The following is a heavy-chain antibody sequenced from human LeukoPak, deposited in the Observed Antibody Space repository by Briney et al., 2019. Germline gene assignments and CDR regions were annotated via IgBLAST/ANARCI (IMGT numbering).Heavy chain of an antibody. Sequence: SETLSLTCTVSGGSISSYYWSWIRQPPGKGLEWIGYIYYSGSTNYNPSLKSRVTISVDTSKNQFSLKLSSVTAADTAVYYCAKGPRTERFGDRHKGMFDYWGQGILVTVSS. J-gene: IGHJ4*02. CDR3: AKGPRTERFGDRHKGMFDY. D-gene: IGHD3-10*01. V-gene: IGHV4-59*01. CDR2: IYYSGST. CDR1: GGSISSYY.